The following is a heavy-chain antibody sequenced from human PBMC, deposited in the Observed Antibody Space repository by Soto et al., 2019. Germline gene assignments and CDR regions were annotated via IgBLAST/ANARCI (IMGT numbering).Heavy chain of an antibody. CDR1: GGSIKSDHY. CDR3: ARGRPNYFYHGLDV. J-gene: IGHJ6*02. CDR2: KYYSGAT. V-gene: IGHV4-30-4*01. Sequence: PSETLSLTCTVSGGSIKSDHYWAWVRQPPGGGLEWMGYKYYSGATDSDPSLEARVSFSVDTSKNQFFLNLTSVTVADTAVYFCARGRPNYFYHGLDVWGPGIPVTVSS.